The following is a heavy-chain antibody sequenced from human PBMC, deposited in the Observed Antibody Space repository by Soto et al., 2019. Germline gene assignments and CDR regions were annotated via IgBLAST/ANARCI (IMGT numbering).Heavy chain of an antibody. J-gene: IGHJ4*02. CDR1: GFTFSSYG. CDR3: ARDPFDY. Sequence: PGGSLRLSCASSGFTFSSYGMHWVRQAPGKGLVWVSGIKCDGSSKSYADSVKGRFTISRDNAKNTLYLQMNSLRAEDTAVYYCARDPFDYWGQGTLVTVSS. CDR2: IKCDGSSK. V-gene: IGHV3-74*01.